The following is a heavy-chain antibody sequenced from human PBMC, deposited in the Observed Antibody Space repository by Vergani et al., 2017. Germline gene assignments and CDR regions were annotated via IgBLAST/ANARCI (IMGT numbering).Heavy chain of an antibody. V-gene: IGHV3-15*01. CDR1: GFTFSNAW. CDR2: IKSKTDGGTT. J-gene: IGHJ4*02. CDR3: TTDXDYDYVWGSYRADY. D-gene: IGHD3-16*02. Sequence: EVQLVESGGGLVKPGGSLRLSCAASGFTFSNAWMSWVRQAPGKGLEWVGRIKSKTDGGTTDYAAPVKGRFTISRDDSKNTLYLQMNSLKTEDTAVYYCTTDXDYDYVWGSYRADYWGQGTLVTVSS.